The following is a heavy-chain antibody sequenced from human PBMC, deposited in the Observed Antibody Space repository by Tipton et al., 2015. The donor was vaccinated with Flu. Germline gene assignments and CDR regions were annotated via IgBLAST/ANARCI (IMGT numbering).Heavy chain of an antibody. Sequence: SLRLSCAASGFSFSNYAMSWVRQAPGKGLEWVSTLTVTGGAAYYADSVKGRFTISRDTSKNTLYLQMNSLRAEDTAIYYCTKDANTNLEGDDWGQGTLVTVSS. CDR2: LTVTGGAA. V-gene: IGHV3-23*01. CDR1: GFSFSNYA. J-gene: IGHJ4*02. CDR3: TKDANTNLEGDD.